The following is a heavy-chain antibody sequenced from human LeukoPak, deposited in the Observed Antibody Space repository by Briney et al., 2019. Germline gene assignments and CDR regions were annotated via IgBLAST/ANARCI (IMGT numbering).Heavy chain of an antibody. D-gene: IGHD5-12*01. CDR3: AKGDIVATTTDY. V-gene: IGHV3-7*01. Sequence: GGSLRLSCAASGFTFSNYWMSWVRQAPGKGLEWVANMKEDGSEKNYADSVKGRFTISRDNSKNTLYLQMNSLRAEDTAVYYCAKGDIVATTTDYWGQGTLVTVSS. J-gene: IGHJ4*02. CDR2: MKEDGSEK. CDR1: GFTFSNYW.